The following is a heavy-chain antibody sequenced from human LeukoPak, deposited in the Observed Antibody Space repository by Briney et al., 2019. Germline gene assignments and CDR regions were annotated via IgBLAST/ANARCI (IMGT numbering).Heavy chain of an antibody. CDR2: ISGSGGST. CDR1: GFTFSSYA. D-gene: IGHD4-4*01. CDR3: AKAGLGSYSSYALYNWFDP. J-gene: IGHJ5*02. V-gene: IGHV3-23*01. Sequence: GGSLRLSCAASGFTFSSYAMSWVRQAPGKGLEWVSAISGSGGSTYYADSVKGRFTISRDNSKNTLYLQMNSLRAEDTAVYYCAKAGLGSYSSYALYNWFDPWGQGTLVTVSS.